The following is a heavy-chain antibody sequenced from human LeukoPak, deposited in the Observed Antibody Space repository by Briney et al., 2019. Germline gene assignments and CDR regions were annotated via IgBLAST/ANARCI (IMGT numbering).Heavy chain of an antibody. D-gene: IGHD3-22*01. CDR3: ARIYYAFDY. J-gene: IGHJ4*02. CDR1: GYTFTGYY. V-gene: IGHV1-2*02. Sequence: ASVKVSCKASGYTFTGYYIHWARQAPGQGLEWMGWINPSSGGTNFAQKFQGRVTMTRDTSISTAYMELSRLTSDDTAVYYCARIYYAFDYWGQGTPITVSS. CDR2: INPSSGGT.